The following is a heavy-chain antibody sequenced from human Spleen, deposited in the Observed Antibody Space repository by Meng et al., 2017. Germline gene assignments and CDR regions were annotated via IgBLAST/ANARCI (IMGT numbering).Heavy chain of an antibody. CDR1: GFTFSRNA. D-gene: IGHD1-1*01. CDR3: TRRIGTPGMDV. V-gene: IGHV3-23*01. CDR2: ISSGGST. Sequence: GESLKISCAASGFTFSRNAMSGVRQAPGKGLEWVSGISSGGSTYYADSVKGRFTISRDNSKNTLYLQMNSLRAEDTAVYYCTRRIGTPGMDVWGQGTTVTVSS. J-gene: IGHJ6*02.